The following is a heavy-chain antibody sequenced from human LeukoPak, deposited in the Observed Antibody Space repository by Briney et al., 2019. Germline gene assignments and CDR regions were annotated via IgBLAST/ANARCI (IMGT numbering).Heavy chain of an antibody. CDR1: GYTFTGYY. D-gene: IGHD1-7*01. CDR3: ARHPINWNYRNWFDP. CDR2: INTNSGGT. Sequence: ASVKVSCKASGYTFTGYYMHWVRQAPGQGLEWMGWINTNSGGTNYAQKFQGRVTMTRDTSISTAYMELSRLRSDDTAVYYCARHPINWNYRNWFDPWGQGTLVTVSS. J-gene: IGHJ5*02. V-gene: IGHV1-2*02.